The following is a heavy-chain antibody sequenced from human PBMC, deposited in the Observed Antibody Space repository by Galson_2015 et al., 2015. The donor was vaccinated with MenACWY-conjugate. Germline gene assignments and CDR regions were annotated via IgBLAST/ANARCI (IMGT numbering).Heavy chain of an antibody. V-gene: IGHV2-70*11. CDR1: GFSLDTSGMC. J-gene: IGHJ3*02. CDR3: ARMHIVLDATDAFDI. Sequence: PALVKPTQPLTLTCTFSGFSLDTSGMCVGWIRQPPGKALEWLARIDWDDHKYYTTSLKTRLTISKDTSTNQVVLTMTNVDPVDTATYYCARMHIVLDATDAFDIWGQGTMVTVSS. D-gene: IGHD3-22*01. CDR2: IDWDDHK.